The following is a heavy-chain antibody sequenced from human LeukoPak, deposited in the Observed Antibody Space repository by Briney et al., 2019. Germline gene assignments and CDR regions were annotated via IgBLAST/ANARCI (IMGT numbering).Heavy chain of an antibody. CDR2: ISYDGSNK. J-gene: IGHJ4*02. CDR3: ARDPSMESGVYYSDY. V-gene: IGHV3-30-3*01. CDR1: GFTFSSYA. D-gene: IGHD2/OR15-2a*01. Sequence: GGSLRLSCAASGFTFSSYAMHWVRQAPGKGLEWVAVISYDGSNKYYADSVKGRFTISRDNSKNTLYLQMNSLRAEDTAVYYCARDPSMESGVYYSDYWGQGTLVTVSS.